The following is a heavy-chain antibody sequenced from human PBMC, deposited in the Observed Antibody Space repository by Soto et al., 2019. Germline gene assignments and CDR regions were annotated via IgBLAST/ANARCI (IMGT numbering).Heavy chain of an antibody. CDR3: AGGDYCSGGSCYAQPFNWFDP. Sequence: PSETLSLTCTVSGGSISSSSYYWGWIRQPPGKGLEWIGSIYYSGSTYYNPSLKSRVTISVDTSKNQFSLKLSSVTAADTAVYYCAGGDYCSGGSCYAQPFNWFDPWGQGTLVTVSS. CDR1: GGSISSSSYY. D-gene: IGHD2-15*01. V-gene: IGHV4-39*01. CDR2: IYYSGST. J-gene: IGHJ5*02.